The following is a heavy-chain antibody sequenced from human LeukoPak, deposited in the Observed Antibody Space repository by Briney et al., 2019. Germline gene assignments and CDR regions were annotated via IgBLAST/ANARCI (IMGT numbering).Heavy chain of an antibody. D-gene: IGHD1-26*01. Sequence: PSETLSLTCTVSGGSISSYFWSWIRQPPGKGLEWIGYISYSGSTYYNSSLKSRLTISVDTSKNQFSLRLSSVTAADTAVYYCARHSDGGTYHDPFDIWGQGTMATVSS. V-gene: IGHV4-59*04. CDR3: ARHSDGGTYHDPFDI. CDR1: GGSISSYF. CDR2: ISYSGST. J-gene: IGHJ3*02.